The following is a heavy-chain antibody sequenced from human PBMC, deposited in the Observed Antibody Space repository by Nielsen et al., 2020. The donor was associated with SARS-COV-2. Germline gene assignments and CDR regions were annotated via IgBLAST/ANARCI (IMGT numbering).Heavy chain of an antibody. V-gene: IGHV4-59*01. CDR1: GGSISSYS. D-gene: IGHD3-3*01. CDR2: FHDSVTT. Sequence: SGTLSLTFTVSGGSISSYSWSWIRQPLGKGLGWIGTFHDSVTTNPNPSLNSRVTISGDSSKNQFSLRLSSVTAADTAIYYCAGAHTNHVLDVWGQGTTVSVSS. CDR3: AGAHTNHVLDV. J-gene: IGHJ6*02.